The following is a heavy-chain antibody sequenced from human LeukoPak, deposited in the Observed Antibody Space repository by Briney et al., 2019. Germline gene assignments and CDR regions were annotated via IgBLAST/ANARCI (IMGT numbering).Heavy chain of an antibody. J-gene: IGHJ5*02. V-gene: IGHV4-61*02. CDR3: AGGTYYDFWSGYNNWFDP. Sequence: ASETLSLTCTVSGGSISSGSYYWSWIRQPAGKGLEWIGRIYTSGSTNYNPSLKSRVTISVDTSKNQFSLKLSSVTAADTAVYYCAGGTYYDFWSGYNNWFDPWGQGTLVTVSS. D-gene: IGHD3-3*01. CDR1: GGSISSGSYY. CDR2: IYTSGST.